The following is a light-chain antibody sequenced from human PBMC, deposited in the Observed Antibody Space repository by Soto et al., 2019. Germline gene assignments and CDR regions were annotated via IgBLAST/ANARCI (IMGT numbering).Light chain of an antibody. J-gene: IGLJ2*01. Sequence: QSAPTQPASVSGSPGQSITISCTGAYSDIGGYNYVSWYQQHPGKAPKLMIYDVTNRPSGVSYRFSGSKSGNTASLTISGLQAEDEADYYCSSYTSRSTLGVFGGGTKVTVL. V-gene: IGLV2-14*03. CDR3: SSYTSRSTLGV. CDR2: DVT. CDR1: YSDIGGYNY.